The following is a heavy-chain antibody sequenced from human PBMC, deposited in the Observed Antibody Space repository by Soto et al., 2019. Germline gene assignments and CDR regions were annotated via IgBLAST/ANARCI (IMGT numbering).Heavy chain of an antibody. J-gene: IGHJ5*02. CDR3: AKGGYCSGGSCYYNWFDP. CDR2: ISGSGGST. D-gene: IGHD2-15*01. Sequence: GGSLRLSCAASGFTFSSYAMSWVRQAPGKGLEWVSAISGSGGSTYYADSVKGRFTISRDNSKNTLYLQMNSLRAEDTAVYYCAKGGYCSGGSCYYNWFDPWGQGTLVTVSS. CDR1: GFTFSSYA. V-gene: IGHV3-23*01.